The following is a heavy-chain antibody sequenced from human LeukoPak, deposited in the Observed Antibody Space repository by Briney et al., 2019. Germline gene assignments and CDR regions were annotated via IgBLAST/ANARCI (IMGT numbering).Heavy chain of an antibody. D-gene: IGHD1-26*01. Sequence: SSETLSLTCTVSGGSISSSRYYWGWIRQPPGKGLEWIGSVYYSGSTYYSPSLESRVTISVDTSKNQFSLKLSSVTAADTAVYYCARHGSSSPPGYWGQGTLVTVSS. J-gene: IGHJ4*02. CDR2: VYYSGST. V-gene: IGHV4-39*01. CDR3: ARHGSSSPPGY. CDR1: GGSISSSRYY.